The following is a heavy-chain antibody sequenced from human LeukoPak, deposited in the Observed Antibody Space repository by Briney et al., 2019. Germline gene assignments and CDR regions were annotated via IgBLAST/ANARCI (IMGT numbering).Heavy chain of an antibody. Sequence: GGSLRLSCAASGFTFSSYNMNWVRQAPGKGLQWVSSISSTSNYIFYADSVKGRFTISRDNANNLLYLQMNSLRAEDTAVYYCAREYGNSRGWFGFWGQGTLVIVSS. V-gene: IGHV3-21*01. CDR3: AREYGNSRGWFGF. D-gene: IGHD3-22*01. CDR1: GFTFSSYN. J-gene: IGHJ5*01. CDR2: ISSTSNYI.